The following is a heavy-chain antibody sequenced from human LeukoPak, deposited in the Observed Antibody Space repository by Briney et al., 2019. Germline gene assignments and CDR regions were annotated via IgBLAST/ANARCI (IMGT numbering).Heavy chain of an antibody. V-gene: IGHV4-4*07. CDR3: AGTMVRGIFDY. CDR2: IYTSGSA. Sequence: SETLSLTCTVSGGSISSYYWSWIRQPAGKGLEWIGRIYTSGSANYNPSLKSRVTMSVDTSKNQFSLKLSSVTAADTAVYYCAGTMVRGIFDYWGQGTLVTVSS. CDR1: GGSISSYY. D-gene: IGHD3-10*01. J-gene: IGHJ4*02.